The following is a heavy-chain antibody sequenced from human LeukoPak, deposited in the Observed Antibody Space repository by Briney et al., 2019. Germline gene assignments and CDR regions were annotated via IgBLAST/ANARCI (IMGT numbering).Heavy chain of an antibody. CDR3: ATALGYCSSTSCYGFDY. CDR2: FDPEDGET. V-gene: IGHV1-24*01. Sequence: GASVKVSCKVSGYTLTELSMHWVRQAPGEGLEWMGGFDPEDGETIYAQKFQGRVTMTEDTSTDTAYVELSSLRSEDTAVYYCATALGYCSSTSCYGFDYWGQGTLVTVSS. J-gene: IGHJ4*02. D-gene: IGHD2-2*01. CDR1: GYTLTELS.